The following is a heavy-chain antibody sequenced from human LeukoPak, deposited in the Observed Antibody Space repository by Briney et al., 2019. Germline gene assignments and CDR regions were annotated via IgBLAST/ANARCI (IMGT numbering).Heavy chain of an antibody. V-gene: IGHV3-20*04. CDR2: INWNGGST. CDR1: GFTFDDYG. Sequence: GGSLRLSCAASGFTFDDYGMSWVRQAPGKGLEWVSGINWNGGSTGYADSVKGRFTFSRDNAKNSLYLQMNSLRAEDTALYYCVGGLTAAGTPAADAFDIWGQGTMVTVSS. J-gene: IGHJ3*02. CDR3: VGGLTAAGTPAADAFDI. D-gene: IGHD6-13*01.